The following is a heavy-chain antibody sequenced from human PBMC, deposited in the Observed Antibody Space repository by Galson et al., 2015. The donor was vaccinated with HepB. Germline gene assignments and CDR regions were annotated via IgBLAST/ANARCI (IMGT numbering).Heavy chain of an antibody. CDR2: ISYDGSNK. D-gene: IGHD3-3*01. CDR1: GFTFSSYG. J-gene: IGHJ3*02. Sequence: SLRLSCAASGFTFSSYGMHWVRQAPGKGLEWVAVISYDGSNKYYADSVKGRFTISRDNSKNTLYLQMNSLRAEDTAVYYCAKDWSDLEAFDIWGQGTMVTVSS. V-gene: IGHV3-30*18. CDR3: AKDWSDLEAFDI.